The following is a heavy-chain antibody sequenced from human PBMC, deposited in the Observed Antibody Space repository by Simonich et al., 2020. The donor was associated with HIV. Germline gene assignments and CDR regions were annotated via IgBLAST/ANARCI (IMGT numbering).Heavy chain of an antibody. V-gene: IGHV4-34*01. CDR1: GGSFSGYY. Sequence: QVQLQQWGAGLLKTSETLSLTCAVYGGSFSGYYWSWIRQPPGKGLEWIGEINHSGITNYKSSLNSRATISVDKSKNQFSLKLSSVTAADTAIYYCARRDRELILYFDYWGQGNLVTVSS. CDR2: INHSGIT. J-gene: IGHJ4*02. CDR3: ARRDRELILYFDY. D-gene: IGHD3-3*01.